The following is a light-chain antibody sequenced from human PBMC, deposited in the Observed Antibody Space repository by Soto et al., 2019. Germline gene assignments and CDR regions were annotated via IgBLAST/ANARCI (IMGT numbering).Light chain of an antibody. CDR3: QQYGSSPRT. Sequence: EIVLTHSPGTLTLSPGERATLSCRASQSVSSSYLAWYQQKPGQAPRLLIYGASSRATGIPDRFSGSGSGTDFTLTISRLEPEDFAVYYCQQYGSSPRTFGQGTKV. J-gene: IGKJ1*01. CDR2: GAS. CDR1: QSVSSSY. V-gene: IGKV3-20*01.